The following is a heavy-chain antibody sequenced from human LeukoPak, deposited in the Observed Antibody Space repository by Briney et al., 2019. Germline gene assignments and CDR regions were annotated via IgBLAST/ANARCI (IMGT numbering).Heavy chain of an antibody. Sequence: GGSLRLSCAASGFTFSSYGMHWVRQAPGKGLEWVAFIRYDGSNKYYADSVKGRFTISRDNSKNTLYLQMNSLRAEDTAVYYCARPSDTAMGNDAFDIWGQGTMVTVSS. CDR1: GFTFSSYG. D-gene: IGHD5-18*01. CDR3: ARPSDTAMGNDAFDI. J-gene: IGHJ3*02. V-gene: IGHV3-30*02. CDR2: IRYDGSNK.